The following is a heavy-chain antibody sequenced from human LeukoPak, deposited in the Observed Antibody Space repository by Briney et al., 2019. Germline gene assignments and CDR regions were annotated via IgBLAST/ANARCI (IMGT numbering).Heavy chain of an antibody. CDR2: ISSSSSYI. Sequence: GGSLRLSCAASGFTFSSHSINWVRQAPGKGLEWVSSISSSSSYIYYADSVKGRFTISRDNAKNSLYLQMNSLRAEDTAVYYCARDQGIAALYSYYGMDVWGQGTTVTVTS. CDR1: GFTFSSHS. D-gene: IGHD2-15*01. CDR3: ARDQGIAALYSYYGMDV. V-gene: IGHV3-21*01. J-gene: IGHJ6*02.